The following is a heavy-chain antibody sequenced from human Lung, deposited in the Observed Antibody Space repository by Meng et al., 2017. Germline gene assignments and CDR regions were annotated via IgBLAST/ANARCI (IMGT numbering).Heavy chain of an antibody. CDR3: SGHIDY. CDR2: IKSKPDGETI. J-gene: IGHJ4*02. CDR1: GFKFSNAN. V-gene: IGHV3-15*01. D-gene: IGHD5-12*01. Sequence: GTLVEYGGGLVKPARPLRRPCEGPGFKFSNANMTWVRQVPGKRLEWVGRIKSKPDGETIDYAAPVKGRFTISRDDSKNTVYLQMNSLKTEDTAVYYCSGHIDYWGQGTLVTVSS.